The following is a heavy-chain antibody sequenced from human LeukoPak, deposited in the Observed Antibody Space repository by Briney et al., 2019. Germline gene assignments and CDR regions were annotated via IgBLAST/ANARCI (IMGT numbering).Heavy chain of an antibody. Sequence: GGSLRLSRAASGFTFSSYSMNWVRQAPGKGLEWVSAISGSGGSTYYADSVKGRFTISRDNSKNTLYLQMNSLRAEDTAVYYCAKDLTGIAAAGRALRGYFDYWGQGTLVTVSS. CDR1: GFTFSSYS. CDR2: ISGSGGST. V-gene: IGHV3-23*01. D-gene: IGHD6-13*01. CDR3: AKDLTGIAAAGRALRGYFDY. J-gene: IGHJ4*02.